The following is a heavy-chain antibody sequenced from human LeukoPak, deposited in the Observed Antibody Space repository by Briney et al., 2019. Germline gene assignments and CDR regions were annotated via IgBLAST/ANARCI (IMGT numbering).Heavy chain of an antibody. CDR3: ARDGPFRYYYDSSGYYHPYYFDY. D-gene: IGHD3-22*01. CDR2: ISAYNGNT. CDR1: GYTFTSYG. V-gene: IGHV1-18*01. J-gene: IGHJ4*03. Sequence: GASVKVSCKASGYTFTSYGISWVRQAPGQGLEWMGWISAYNGNTNYAQKLQGRVTMTTDTSTSTAYMELRSLRSDDTAVYYCARDGPFRYYYDSSGYYHPYYFDYWGQGTMVTVSS.